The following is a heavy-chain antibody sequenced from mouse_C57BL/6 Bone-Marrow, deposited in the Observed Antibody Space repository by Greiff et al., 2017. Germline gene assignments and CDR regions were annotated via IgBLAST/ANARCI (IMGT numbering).Heavy chain of an antibody. CDR2: INPYNGGT. Sequence: VQLQQSGPVLVKPGASVKMSCKASGYTFTDYYMNWVKQSHGKSLEWIGVINPYNGGTSYNQQFKGKATLTVDKSSSTAYMELNSLTSEDSAVYYCARRYYAMDYWGQGTSVTVSS. CDR3: ARRYYAMDY. CDR1: GYTFTDYY. J-gene: IGHJ4*01. V-gene: IGHV1-19*01.